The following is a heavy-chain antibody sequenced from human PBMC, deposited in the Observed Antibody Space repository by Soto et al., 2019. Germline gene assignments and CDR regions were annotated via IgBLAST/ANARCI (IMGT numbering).Heavy chain of an antibody. CDR2: ISGSGGST. CDR3: AKEQWLRYYFDY. D-gene: IGHD6-19*01. J-gene: IGHJ4*02. CDR1: GFTFSSYA. Sequence: VRLSCAASGFTFSSYAMSWVRQAPGKGLEWVSAISGSGGSTYYADSVKGRFTISRDNSKNTLYLQMNSLRAEDTAVYYCAKEQWLRYYFDYWGQGTLVTVSS. V-gene: IGHV3-23*01.